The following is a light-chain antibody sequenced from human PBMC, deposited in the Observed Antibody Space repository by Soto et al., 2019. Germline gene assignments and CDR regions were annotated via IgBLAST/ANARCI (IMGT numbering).Light chain of an antibody. Sequence: QLVLTQTPSASASLGASVKLTCILSSGHSSNAIVWHQQQPEQGPRYLMKVSSDGSHSKGDGIPDRFSGSSSGAERYLTISSLQSEDEADYYCQTWGTGIWVFGGGTKLTVL. J-gene: IGLJ3*02. CDR1: SGHSSNA. CDR3: QTWGTGIWV. V-gene: IGLV4-69*01. CDR2: VSSDGSH.